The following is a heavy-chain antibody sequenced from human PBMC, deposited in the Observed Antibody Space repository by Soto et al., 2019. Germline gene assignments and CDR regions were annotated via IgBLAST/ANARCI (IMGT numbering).Heavy chain of an antibody. D-gene: IGHD2-15*01. CDR2: ISGSGGST. J-gene: IGHJ4*02. Sequence: EVQLLESGGGLVQPGGSLRLSCAASGFTFSSYAMSWDRQAPGKGLEWVSAISGSGGSTYYADSVKGRFTISRDNSKNTLYLQMNSLRAEDTAVYYCATGPSGWVVAASDDYWGQGTLVTVSS. V-gene: IGHV3-23*01. CDR1: GFTFSSYA. CDR3: ATGPSGWVVAASDDY.